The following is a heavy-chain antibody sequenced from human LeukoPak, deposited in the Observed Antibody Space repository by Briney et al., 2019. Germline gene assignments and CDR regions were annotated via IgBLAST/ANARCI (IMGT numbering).Heavy chain of an antibody. J-gene: IGHJ4*02. V-gene: IGHV3-33*01. Sequence: PGRPLRLSCAASGFTFRSYGMHWVRQAPGKGLEWVAIVWYDGNNKYYADSVKGRFTVSRDNSKDTVSLQLNSLRAEDTAVYYCARGSEAAAGAFDYWGQGALVTVPS. CDR2: VWYDGNNK. CDR1: GFTFRSYG. D-gene: IGHD6-13*01. CDR3: ARGSEAAAGAFDY.